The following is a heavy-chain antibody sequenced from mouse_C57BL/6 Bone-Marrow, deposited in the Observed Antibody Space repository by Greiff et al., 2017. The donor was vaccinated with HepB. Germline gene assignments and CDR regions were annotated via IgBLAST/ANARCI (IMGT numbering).Heavy chain of an antibody. CDR1: GYTFTSYG. CDR2: IYPRSGNT. V-gene: IGHV1-81*01. D-gene: IGHD4-1*01. J-gene: IGHJ1*03. CDR3: ARGPNWGYWYFDV. Sequence: QVQLQQSGAELARPGASVKLSCKASGYTFTSYGISWVKQRTGQGLEWIGEIYPRSGNTYYNEKFKGKATLTADKSSSTAYMELRSLTSEDSAVYFCARGPNWGYWYFDVWGTGTTVTVSS.